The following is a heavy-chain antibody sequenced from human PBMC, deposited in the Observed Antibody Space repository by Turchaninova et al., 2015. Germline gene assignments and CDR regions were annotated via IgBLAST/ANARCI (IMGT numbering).Heavy chain of an antibody. CDR1: GFSFSRAY. CDR3: TTDWASGSPNNWYFDV. CDR2: IKSKTDGETT. V-gene: IGHV3-15*01. Sequence: GGGLVKPGGSLTVSCAGSGFSFSRAYMSWVRQAPGKGLEWVGRIKSKTDGETTDYAAPVKGRFTISRDDSYNTLHLQMNSLKTEDTAVYFCTTDWASGSPNNWYFDVWGRGTLVTVSS. J-gene: IGHJ2*01. D-gene: IGHD3-10*01.